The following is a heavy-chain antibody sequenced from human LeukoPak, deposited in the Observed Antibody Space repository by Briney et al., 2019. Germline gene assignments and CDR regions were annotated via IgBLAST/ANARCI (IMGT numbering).Heavy chain of an antibody. CDR1: GYTFTDYY. J-gene: IGHJ4*02. Sequence: ASVKVSCKASGYTFTDYYMHWVRQAPGQGLEWMGWINPNSGGTDYAQKFQGRVTLTRDTSISTAYMELSTLRSDDMAVYYCTRGVRIVALGTIDYWGQGTLVTVSS. CDR2: INPNSGGT. V-gene: IGHV1-2*02. D-gene: IGHD6-13*01. CDR3: TRGVRIVALGTIDY.